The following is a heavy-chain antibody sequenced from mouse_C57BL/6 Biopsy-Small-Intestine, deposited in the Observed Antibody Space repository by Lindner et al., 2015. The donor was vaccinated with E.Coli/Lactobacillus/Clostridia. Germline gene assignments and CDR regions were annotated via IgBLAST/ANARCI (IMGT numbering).Heavy chain of an antibody. Sequence: SVKVSCKASGNTFTNNDINWVRQATGQGLEWMGWINPNSGDTGYAQKFQGRVTMTTNTSISTVYMELSSLRSDDTAVYYCAREYCGGDCYSGGWLDSWGQGTLVTVSS. V-gene: IGHV1S29*02. CDR3: AREYCGGDCYSGGWLDS. J-gene: IGHJ4*01. CDR1: GNTFTNND. CDR2: INPNSGDT. D-gene: IGHD2-13*01.